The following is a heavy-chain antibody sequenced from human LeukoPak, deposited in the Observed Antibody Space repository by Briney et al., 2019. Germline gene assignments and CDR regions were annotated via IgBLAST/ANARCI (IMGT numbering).Heavy chain of an antibody. J-gene: IGHJ4*02. V-gene: IGHV3-74*03. D-gene: IGHD2-2*01. CDR1: GFTFSTSW. Sequence: GGSLRLSCAASGFTFSTSWMHWVRQAPGKGLVWVARINSDGSTTTHADSVKGRFTISRDNAKNTLYLQMNSLRAEDTAVYYCAKAPHIVVVPAAIGYWGQGTLVTVSS. CDR3: AKAPHIVVVPAAIGY. CDR2: INSDGSTT.